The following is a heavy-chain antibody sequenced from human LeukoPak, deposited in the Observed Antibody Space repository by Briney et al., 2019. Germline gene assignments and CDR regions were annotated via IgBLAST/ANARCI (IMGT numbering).Heavy chain of an antibody. CDR3: AREWWGYDVLTGDNWFDP. CDR2: ISTYSGDT. D-gene: IGHD3-9*01. CDR1: GYTFTGYY. Sequence: ASVKVSCKAYGYTFTGYYMHWVRQAPGQGLEWMGWISTYSGDTNYAQKFQGRVTMTTDTSTSTAYIELRGLTSDDTAAYFCAREWWGYDVLTGDNWFDPWGQGTLVTVSS. J-gene: IGHJ5*02. V-gene: IGHV1-2*02.